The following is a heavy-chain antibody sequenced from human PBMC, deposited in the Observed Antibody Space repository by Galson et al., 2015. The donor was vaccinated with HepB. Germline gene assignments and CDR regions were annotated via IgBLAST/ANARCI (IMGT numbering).Heavy chain of an antibody. D-gene: IGHD3-10*01. CDR3: ARDYYGSGSYGWFDP. J-gene: IGHJ5*02. CDR2: ISSSSTI. V-gene: IGHV3-48*02. CDR1: GFPFSSYS. Sequence: LRLSCAASGFPFSSYSMNWVRQAPGKGLEWVSYISSSSTIYYADSVKGRFTISRDNAKNSLYLQMNSLRDEDTAVYYCARDYYGSGSYGWFDPWGQGTLVSVSS.